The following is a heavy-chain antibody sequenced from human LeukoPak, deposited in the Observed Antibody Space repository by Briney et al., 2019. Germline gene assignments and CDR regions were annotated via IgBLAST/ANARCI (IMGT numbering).Heavy chain of an antibody. D-gene: IGHD3-22*01. J-gene: IGHJ1*01. Sequence: ASVKVSCKASGYTFTGNYMHWVRQAPGQGLEWMGWINPNSGGTNYAQKFQGRVTMTRDTSIGTAYMELNRLRSDDTAVYYCARGSYDSSDFEYFHHWGQGALVTVSS. CDR1: GYTFTGNY. CDR2: INPNSGGT. V-gene: IGHV1-2*02. CDR3: ARGSYDSSDFEYFHH.